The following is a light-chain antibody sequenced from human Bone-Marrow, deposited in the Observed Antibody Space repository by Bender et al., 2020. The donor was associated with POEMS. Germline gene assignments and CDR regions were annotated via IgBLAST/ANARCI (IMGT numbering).Light chain of an antibody. CDR3: NSWAGANTFYV. Sequence: QSVLTQPPSASGTPGQSVIISCSGTDSNFGGNNVNWYQHLPGTAPRLVVYSNYQRPSGVPDRFSGSKSGNTASLTISGLQAEDEADYYCNSWAGANTFYVFGTGTTVTVL. CDR2: SNY. CDR1: DSNFGGNN. V-gene: IGLV1-44*01. J-gene: IGLJ1*01.